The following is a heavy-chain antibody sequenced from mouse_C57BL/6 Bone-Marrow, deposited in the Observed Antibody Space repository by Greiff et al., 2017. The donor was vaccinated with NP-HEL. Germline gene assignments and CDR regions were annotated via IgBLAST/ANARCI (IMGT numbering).Heavy chain of an antibody. CDR1: GYTFTDYE. V-gene: IGHV1-15*01. J-gene: IGHJ3*01. D-gene: IGHD1-1*01. CDR2: IDPETGGT. CDR3: TRDYGSSYPAWCAY. Sequence: VQLQQSGAELVRPGASVTLSCKASGYTFTDYEMHWVKQTPVHGLEWIGAIDPETGGTAYNQKFKGKAILTADKSSSTAYMGLRSLTTEDSAVYYCTRDYGSSYPAWCAYWGQGTLVTVSA.